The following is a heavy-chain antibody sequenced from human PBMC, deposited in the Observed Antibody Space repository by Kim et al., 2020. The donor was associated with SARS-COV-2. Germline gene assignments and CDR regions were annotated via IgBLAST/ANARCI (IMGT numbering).Heavy chain of an antibody. D-gene: IGHD2-2*01. CDR3: AWGVYCSSTSCYPDYYGMDV. CDR2: IYYSGST. CDR1: GGSISSSSYY. J-gene: IGHJ6*02. Sequence: SETLSLSCTVSGGSISSSSYYWGWIRQPPGKGLEWIGSIYYSGSTYYNPSLKSRVTISVDTSKNQFSLKLSSVTAADTAVYYCAWGVYCSSTSCYPDYYGMDVWGQGTTVTVSS. V-gene: IGHV4-39*01.